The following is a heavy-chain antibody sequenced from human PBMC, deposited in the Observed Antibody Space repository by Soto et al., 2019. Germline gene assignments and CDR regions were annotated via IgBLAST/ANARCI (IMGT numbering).Heavy chain of an antibody. CDR2: IYYSGST. CDR1: GGSISSNY. J-gene: IGHJ4*02. V-gene: IGHV4-59*01. D-gene: IGHD2-2*01. Sequence: QVQLQESGPRLVKPSETLSLTCIVSGGSISSNYWSWIRQPPGKGLEWIGYIYYSGSTNYNPSLKSRVTISVDTSKNQFSLKLSSMTAADTAVYYCARAVLPATAPFDYWGQGTLVTVSS. CDR3: ARAVLPATAPFDY.